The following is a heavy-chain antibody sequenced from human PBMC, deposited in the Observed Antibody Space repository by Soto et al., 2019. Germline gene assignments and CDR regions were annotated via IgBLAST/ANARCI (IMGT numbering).Heavy chain of an antibody. V-gene: IGHV5-51*01. CDR2: IYPGDSDT. J-gene: IGHJ6*02. Sequence: PGESRKISCKGSGYSFTSYWIGWVRQMPGKGLEWMGIIYPGDSDTRYSPSFQGQVTISADKSISTAYLQWSSLKASDTAMYYCSRLDSYDTYDMDVWGQRTTVTVSS. D-gene: IGHD5-18*01. CDR1: GYSFTSYW. CDR3: SRLDSYDTYDMDV.